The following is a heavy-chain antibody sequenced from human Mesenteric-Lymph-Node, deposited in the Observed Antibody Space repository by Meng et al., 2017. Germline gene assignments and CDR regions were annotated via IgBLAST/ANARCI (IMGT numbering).Heavy chain of an antibody. CDR3: AGQIMITFGGVIEADP. Sequence: QVQLQQWAAGLLKLSETLSRNCAVYGGSFRDYYWTWIRHPPGKGLEWIGEINHNGNPNYNPSLKGRVTISLDTSKNQFSLKLSSVTAADTAVYYCAGQIMITFGGVIEADPWGQGTLVTVSS. J-gene: IGHJ5*02. D-gene: IGHD3-16*02. CDR2: INHNGNP. V-gene: IGHV4-34*02. CDR1: GGSFRDYY.